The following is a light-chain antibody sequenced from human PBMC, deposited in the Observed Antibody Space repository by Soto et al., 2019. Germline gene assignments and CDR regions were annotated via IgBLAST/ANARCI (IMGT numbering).Light chain of an antibody. Sequence: DIQMTQSPSSLSASVGDRVSITCRASQAISSWVAWYQQKPGKGPKSLIFAASSLDSGVSSRFSASGSGTDFTLTINSLQPEDSATYYCQQYHTYPRSFGGGTKVEIK. CDR3: QQYHTYPRS. CDR1: QAISSW. J-gene: IGKJ4*01. V-gene: IGKV1D-16*01. CDR2: AAS.